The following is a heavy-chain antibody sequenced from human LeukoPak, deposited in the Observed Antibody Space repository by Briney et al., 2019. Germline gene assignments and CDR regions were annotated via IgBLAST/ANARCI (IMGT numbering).Heavy chain of an antibody. V-gene: IGHV3-74*01. CDR3: TRVFVGDEYSSSGY. CDR1: GFTFSRYY. Sequence: GGALRLSCAASGFTFSRYYMHWVRQAPGKGLVWVSRINSDGSSTTYADSVKGRFTISRDNAKNTLYLQMNSLKVEDTAVYYCTRVFVGDEYSSSGYWGQGTLVTVSS. J-gene: IGHJ4*02. D-gene: IGHD6-13*01. CDR2: INSDGSST.